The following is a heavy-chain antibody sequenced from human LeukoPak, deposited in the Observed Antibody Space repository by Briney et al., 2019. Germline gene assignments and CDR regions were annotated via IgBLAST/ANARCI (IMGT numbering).Heavy chain of an antibody. Sequence: GGSLRLSCAASGFTFSNYWMAWVRQAPGKRPEWVANINLDGSQKYYVDSVRGRFTISRDNAENSLYLQMNSLRAEDTALYYCARKRPNYFDYWGQGTLVTVSS. J-gene: IGHJ4*02. CDR3: ARKRPNYFDY. CDR2: INLDGSQK. CDR1: GFTFSNYW. V-gene: IGHV3-7*01.